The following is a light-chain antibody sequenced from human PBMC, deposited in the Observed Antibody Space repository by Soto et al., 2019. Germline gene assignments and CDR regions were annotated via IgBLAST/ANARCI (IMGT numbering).Light chain of an antibody. CDR3: QQRSNWPLT. CDR2: DAS. CDR1: QSVNTY. V-gene: IGKV3-11*01. Sequence: EIVLTQSPATLSLSPGERATLSCRASQSVNTYLAWYQQRPGHAPRLLMYDASNRATGIPARFSGRGSGTDFTLTIDSLEPEDFAVYYCQQRSNWPLTFGGGTKVEIK. J-gene: IGKJ4*01.